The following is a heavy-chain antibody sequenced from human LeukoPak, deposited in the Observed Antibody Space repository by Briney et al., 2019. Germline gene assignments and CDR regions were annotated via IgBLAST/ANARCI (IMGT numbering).Heavy chain of an antibody. CDR2: MNPNSGNT. Sequence: EASVKVSCKAPGYTFTGYYMHWVRQATGQGLEWMGWMNPNSGNTGYAQKFQGRVTMTRNTSISTAYMELSSLRSEDTAVYYCARGASSATVDYWGQGTLVTVSS. CDR3: ARGASSATVDY. V-gene: IGHV1-8*02. J-gene: IGHJ4*02. D-gene: IGHD6-13*01. CDR1: GYTFTGYY.